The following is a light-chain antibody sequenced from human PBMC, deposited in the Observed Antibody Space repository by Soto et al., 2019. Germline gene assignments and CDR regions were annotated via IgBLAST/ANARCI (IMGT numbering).Light chain of an antibody. CDR1: RSVGNS. V-gene: IGKV3-15*01. CDR3: QQYNSYSPWT. CDR2: GAS. Sequence: EIVLTQSPATLSLSPGERATLSCRASRSVGNSLAWYQQKPVQAPRLLIYGASTRATGIPARFSGSGSGTEFTLTISSLQPDDFATYYCQQYNSYSPWTFGQGTKVDIK. J-gene: IGKJ1*01.